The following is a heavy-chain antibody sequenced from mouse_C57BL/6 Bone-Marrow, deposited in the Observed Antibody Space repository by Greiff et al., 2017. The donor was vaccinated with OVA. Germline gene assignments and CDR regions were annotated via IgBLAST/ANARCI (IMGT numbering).Heavy chain of an antibody. CDR3: TRPSKRLYAMDY. D-gene: IGHD2-5*01. Sequence: QVQLQQSGAELVRPGASVTLSCKASGYTFTDYEMHWVKQTPVHGLEWIGAIDPETGGTAYNQKFKGKAILTADKSSSTAYMELRSLTSEDSAVYYCTRPSKRLYAMDYWGQGTSVTVSS. J-gene: IGHJ4*01. CDR2: IDPETGGT. V-gene: IGHV1-15*01. CDR1: GYTFTDYE.